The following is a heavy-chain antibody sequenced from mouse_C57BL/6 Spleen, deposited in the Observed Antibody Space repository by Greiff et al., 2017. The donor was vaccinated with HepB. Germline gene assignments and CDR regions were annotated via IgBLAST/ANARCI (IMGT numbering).Heavy chain of an antibody. CDR1: GYTFTDYT. J-gene: IGHJ2*01. D-gene: IGHD1-1*01. CDR2: IYPRDGST. V-gene: IGHV1-78*01. CDR3: ARSGPITTVVGDYLDY. Sequence: VQLQQSDAELVKPGASVKISCKVSGYTFTDYTIHWMKQRPEQGLEWIGYIYPRDGSTKYNEKFKGKATLTADKSSSTAYMQLNSLTSEDSAVYFCARSGPITTVVGDYLDYWGQGTTLTVSS.